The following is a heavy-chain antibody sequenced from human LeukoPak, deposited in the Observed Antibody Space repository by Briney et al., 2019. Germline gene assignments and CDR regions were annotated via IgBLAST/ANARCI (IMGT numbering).Heavy chain of an antibody. CDR3: ARRESSAWFNY. CDR1: GYSFTNYW. D-gene: IGHD6-19*01. CDR2: IYPGDSDT. Sequence: GESLKISCKGSGYSFTNYWIAWVRQMPGKGLEWMGIIYPGDSDTRYSPSFQGQVTISADKSISTAYLQWGTLKASDTAIYYCARRESSAWFNYWGQGTLVTVSS. J-gene: IGHJ4*02. V-gene: IGHV5-51*01.